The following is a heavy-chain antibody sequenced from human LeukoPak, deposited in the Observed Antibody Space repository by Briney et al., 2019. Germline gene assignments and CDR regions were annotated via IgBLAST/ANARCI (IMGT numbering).Heavy chain of an antibody. CDR2: VYYSGST. D-gene: IGHD4-17*01. CDR3: ARAPMTTVTTVGIDY. V-gene: IGHV4-59*01. CDR1: GRSISSYY. Sequence: SETLSLTCTVSGRSISSYYWSWIQQPPGKGLEWIGDVYYSGSTNYNPSLKRRVSISVNTSKIQFSLKLSSVTAADTAVYYCARAPMTTVTTVGIDYWGQGTLVTVSS. J-gene: IGHJ4*02.